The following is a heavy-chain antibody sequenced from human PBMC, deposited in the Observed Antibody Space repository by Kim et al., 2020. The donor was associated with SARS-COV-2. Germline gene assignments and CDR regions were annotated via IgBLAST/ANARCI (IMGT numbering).Heavy chain of an antibody. Sequence: SETLSLTCAVYGGSFSGYYWSWIRQPPGKGLEWIGEINHSGSTNYNPSLKSRVTISVDTSKNQFSLKLSSVTAADTAVYYCARTLRYFDWLPFDYWGQGTLVTVSS. D-gene: IGHD3-9*01. CDR2: INHSGST. CDR3: ARTLRYFDWLPFDY. V-gene: IGHV4-34*01. J-gene: IGHJ4*02. CDR1: GGSFSGYY.